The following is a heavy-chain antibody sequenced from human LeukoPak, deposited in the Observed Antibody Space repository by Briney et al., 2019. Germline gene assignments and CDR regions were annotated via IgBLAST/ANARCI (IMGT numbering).Heavy chain of an antibody. CDR3: ARAPYYYGSGIGNYYYGMDV. D-gene: IGHD3-10*01. V-gene: IGHV4-34*01. Sequence: SETLSLTCAVYGGSFSGYYWSWIRQPPGKGLEWIGEINHSGSTNYNPSLKSRVTISVDTSKNQFSLKLSSVTAADTAVYYCARAPYYYGSGIGNYYYGMDVWGQGITVTVSS. J-gene: IGHJ6*02. CDR2: INHSGST. CDR1: GGSFSGYY.